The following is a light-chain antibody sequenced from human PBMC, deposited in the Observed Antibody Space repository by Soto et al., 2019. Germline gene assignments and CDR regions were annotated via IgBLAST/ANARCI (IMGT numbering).Light chain of an antibody. CDR2: NNN. CDR3: AAWDDSLSGYV. J-gene: IGLJ1*01. Sequence: QSVLTQPPSASGTPGQRVSISCSGSGSNIGSNTVNWYQQLPGTAPELLMYNNNQRPSGVPDRFSGSKSGTSASLAISGLQSEDEADYYCAAWDDSLSGYVFGTGTKVTVL. CDR1: GSNIGSNT. V-gene: IGLV1-44*01.